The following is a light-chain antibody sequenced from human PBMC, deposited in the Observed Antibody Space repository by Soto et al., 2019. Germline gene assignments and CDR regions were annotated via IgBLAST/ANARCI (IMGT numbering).Light chain of an antibody. CDR2: DAS. J-gene: IGKJ5*01. V-gene: IGKV1-5*01. CDR1: QSISSW. CDR3: QQRSNWPPIT. Sequence: DNQVTQFPSTLSGTVGDRIAITCRASQSISSWLAWYQQKPGKAPKLLTYDASSLESGVPSRFSGSGSGTDFTLTISSLEPEDFAVYHCQQRSNWPPITFGQGTRLEI.